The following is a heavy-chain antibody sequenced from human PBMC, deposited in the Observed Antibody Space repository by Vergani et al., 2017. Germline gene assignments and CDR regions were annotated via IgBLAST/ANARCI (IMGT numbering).Heavy chain of an antibody. V-gene: IGHV4-39*01. J-gene: IGHJ4*02. CDR3: ARRGRYGGKYDY. D-gene: IGHD4-23*01. CDR2: RYYSGST. CDR1: GGSISSSSYY. Sequence: QLQLQESGPGLVKPSETLSLTCTVSGGSISSSSYYWGWIRQPPGKGLEWIGRRYYSGSTYYNPSLKSRVTISVDTSKNQFSLKLSSVTAADTAVYYCARRGRYGGKYDYWGQGTLVTVSS.